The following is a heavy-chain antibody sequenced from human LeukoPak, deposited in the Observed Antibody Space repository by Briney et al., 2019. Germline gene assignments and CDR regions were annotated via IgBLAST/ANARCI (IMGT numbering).Heavy chain of an antibody. Sequence: PSETLSLTCTVSGGSISSYYWSWIRQPPGKGLEWIGYIYYSGSTNYNPSLKSRVTISVDTSKNQFSLKLSSVTAADTAVYYCARDSRVEMATIRACWYFDLWGRGTLVTVSS. D-gene: IGHD5-24*01. CDR1: GGSISSYY. CDR3: ARDSRVEMATIRACWYFDL. CDR2: IYYSGST. J-gene: IGHJ2*01. V-gene: IGHV4-59*01.